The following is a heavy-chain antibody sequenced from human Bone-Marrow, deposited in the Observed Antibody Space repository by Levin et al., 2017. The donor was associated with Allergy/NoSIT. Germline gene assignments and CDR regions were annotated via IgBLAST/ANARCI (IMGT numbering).Heavy chain of an antibody. V-gene: IGHV3-21*01. CDR2: ISSSSSFE. J-gene: IGHJ5*02. CDR3: VRRAFYYDSSGYNWFDP. CDR1: GFNFNSYH. D-gene: IGHD3-22*01. Sequence: GGSLRLSCAASGFNFNSYHMNWARQAPGKGPEWVSSISSSSSFEYYADSVKGRFTISRDNAKNSLYLQMTSLRVEDTAVYYCVRRAFYYDSSGYNWFDPWGQGTLVTVSS.